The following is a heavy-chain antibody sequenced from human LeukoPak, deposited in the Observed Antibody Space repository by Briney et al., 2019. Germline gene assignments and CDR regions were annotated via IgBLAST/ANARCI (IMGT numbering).Heavy chain of an antibody. CDR1: GFTFDDFG. Sequence: PGGSLRLSCAASGFTFDDFGMNWVRHVPGKGLEWVSTINWNGGSTGYADSVKGRFTISRDNAKNSLYLQMNSLRAEDTALYYCARARDSSGFSSLDYWGQGTLVTVSS. CDR2: INWNGGST. J-gene: IGHJ4*02. V-gene: IGHV3-20*04. CDR3: ARARDSSGFSSLDY. D-gene: IGHD3-22*01.